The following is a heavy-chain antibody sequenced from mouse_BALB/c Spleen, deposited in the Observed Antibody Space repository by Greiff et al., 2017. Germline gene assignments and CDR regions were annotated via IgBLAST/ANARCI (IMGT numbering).Heavy chain of an antibody. Sequence: VQLQQSGAELVKPGASVKLSCTASGFNIKDTYMHWVKQRPEQGLEWIGRIDPANGNTKYDTKFQGKATITADTSSNTAYLLLSSLTSEDTADFYGAYYGWAMDYWGQGTSVTVSA. CDR2: IDPANGNT. D-gene: IGHD1-2*01. CDR1: GFNIKDTY. CDR3: AYYGWAMDY. J-gene: IGHJ4*01. V-gene: IGHV14-3*02.